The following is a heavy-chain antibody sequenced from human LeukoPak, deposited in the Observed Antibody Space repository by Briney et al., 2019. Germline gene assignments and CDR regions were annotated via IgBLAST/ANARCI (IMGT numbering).Heavy chain of an antibody. CDR1: GFTFGDYS. Sequence: PGRSLRLSCTASGFTFGDYSMSWVRQAPGKGLEWVGFIRSKDGTTEYAASVRGRFSISRDDSKRIAHLQMNSLRTEDTAVYYCNRWRIAGVSYSNVWGQGTLVTVSS. CDR3: NRWRIAGVSYSNV. D-gene: IGHD2-15*01. J-gene: IGHJ1*01. CDR2: IRSKDGTT. V-gene: IGHV3-49*04.